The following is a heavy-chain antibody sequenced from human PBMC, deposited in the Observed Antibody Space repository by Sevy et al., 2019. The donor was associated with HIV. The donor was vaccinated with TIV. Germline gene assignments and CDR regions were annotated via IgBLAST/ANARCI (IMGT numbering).Heavy chain of an antibody. J-gene: IGHJ4*02. V-gene: IGHV3-74*01. CDR2: INPDGKTT. Sequence: GGSLRLSCAGAGFSFGNRWMHWVRQAPGKGLVWVSCINPDGKTTDYAASVKGRFTISRDNAKNTLFLQMDSLTAEDTAVYYCAREDTFWGCVLDYWGQGVLVTVSS. CDR1: GFSFGNRW. CDR3: AREDTFWGCVLDY. D-gene: IGHD2-8*02.